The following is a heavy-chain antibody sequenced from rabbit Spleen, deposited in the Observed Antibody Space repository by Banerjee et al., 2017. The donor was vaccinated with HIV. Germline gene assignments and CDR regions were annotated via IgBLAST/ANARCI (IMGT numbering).Heavy chain of an antibody. J-gene: IGHJ6*01. CDR1: GFTISSSYW. D-gene: IGHD1-1*01. Sequence: QSLEESGGDLVKPGASLTLTCTASGFTISSSYWICWVRQAPGKGLEWIACIDGGSSGNTYYASWAKGRFTISKTSSTTVTLQMTSLTAADTATHFCARASISDADVGMDLWGPGTLVTVS. CDR3: ARASISDADVGMDL. V-gene: IGHV1S40*01. CDR2: IDGGSSGNT.